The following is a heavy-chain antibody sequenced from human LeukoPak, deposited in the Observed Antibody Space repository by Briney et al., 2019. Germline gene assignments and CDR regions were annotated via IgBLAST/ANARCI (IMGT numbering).Heavy chain of an antibody. V-gene: IGHV4-59*08. CDR1: GGSISSYY. CDR3: ARRRNYYDSSGYYSSNAFDI. J-gene: IGHJ3*02. CDR2: IYYSGST. Sequence: SETLSLTCTVSGGSISSYYWSWIRQPPGKGLEWIGYIYYSGSTNYNPSLKSRVTISVDTSKNQFSLKLSSMTAADTAVYYCARRRNYYDSSGYYSSNAFDIWGQGTMVTVSS. D-gene: IGHD3-22*01.